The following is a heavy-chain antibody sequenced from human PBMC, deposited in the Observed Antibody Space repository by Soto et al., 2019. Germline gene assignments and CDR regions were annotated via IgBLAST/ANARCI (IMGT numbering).Heavy chain of an antibody. D-gene: IGHD4-17*01. J-gene: IGHJ4*02. CDR3: ARTDDYGDYVTDY. CDR1: GFTFNTHG. V-gene: IGHV3-33*01. Sequence: VELVESGGGVVQPGGSLRLSCAASGFTFNTHGMHWVRQAPGKGLEWVAVIWYGGSQRYYADFVRGRFTISRDNSQNTLYLQMTSLRAEDTAVYYCARTDDYGDYVTDYWGQGALVTVSS. CDR2: IWYGGSQR.